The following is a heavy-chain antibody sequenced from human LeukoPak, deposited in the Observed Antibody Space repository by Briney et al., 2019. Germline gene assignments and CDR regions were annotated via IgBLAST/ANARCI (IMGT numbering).Heavy chain of an antibody. CDR2: ISYDGSNR. D-gene: IGHD3-10*02. CDR1: GFTFSTYA. CDR3: AELGITMIGGV. V-gene: IGHV3-30*04. Sequence: GGSLRLSCAASGFTFSTYAMHWVRQAPGKGLEWVAVISYDGSNRYYADSVKGRFTISRDNSKNTLYLQMNSLRAEDTAVYYCAELGITMIGGVWGKGTTVTISS. J-gene: IGHJ6*04.